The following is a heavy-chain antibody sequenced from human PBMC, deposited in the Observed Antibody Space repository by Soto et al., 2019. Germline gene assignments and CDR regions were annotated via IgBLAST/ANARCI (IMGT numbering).Heavy chain of an antibody. CDR3: AAGVVPYGMDV. V-gene: IGHV1-24*01. CDR1: GYTLTELS. D-gene: IGHD2-15*01. J-gene: IGHJ6*02. CDR2: FDPEDAET. Sequence: ASVKVSCKVSGYTLTELSMHWVRQPPGKGLEWMGGFDPEDAETIYARRFQGRVTMTEDTSADTAYMELSSLRSEDTAVYYCAAGVVPYGMDVWGQGTTVTVS.